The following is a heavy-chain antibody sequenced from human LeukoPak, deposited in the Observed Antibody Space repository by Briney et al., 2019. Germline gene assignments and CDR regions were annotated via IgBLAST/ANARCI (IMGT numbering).Heavy chain of an antibody. Sequence: ASVKVSCKASGYTFTSYGISWVRQAPGQGLEWMGWISAYNGNTNYAQKLQGRVTITTDTSTSTAYMELRSLRSDDTAVYYCARVGYDFWSGYYRDRPDYWGQGTLVTVSS. V-gene: IGHV1-18*01. D-gene: IGHD3-3*01. CDR2: ISAYNGNT. CDR3: ARVGYDFWSGYYRDRPDY. J-gene: IGHJ4*02. CDR1: GYTFTSYG.